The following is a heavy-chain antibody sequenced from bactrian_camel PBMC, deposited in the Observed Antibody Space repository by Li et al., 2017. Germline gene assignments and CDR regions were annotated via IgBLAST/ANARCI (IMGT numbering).Heavy chain of an antibody. CDR2: IENDGTT. V-gene: IGHV3S53*01. CDR1: GYTFNTNY. Sequence: HVQLVESGGGSVETGGSLRLSCAVSGYTFNTNYVAWFRQSPGKEREEVAYIENDGTTTYVNSVKGRFTVSKDNVKTIMYLQMNSPKPDDTATYYCAADSLTCDDIRTLRQHMDHWGKGTQVTVS. J-gene: IGHJ7*01.